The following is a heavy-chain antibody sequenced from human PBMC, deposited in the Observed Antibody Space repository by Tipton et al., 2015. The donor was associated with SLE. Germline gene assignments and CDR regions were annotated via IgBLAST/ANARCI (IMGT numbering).Heavy chain of an antibody. Sequence: TLSLTCTVSGGSISSGGYYWSWIRQHPGKGLEWIGYIYYSGSTYYNPSLKSRVTISVDTSKNQFSLKLNSVTAADTAVYYCARGRGARYYYDSSGYYSHYFDYWGQGTLVTVSS. V-gene: IGHV4-31*03. CDR2: IYYSGST. D-gene: IGHD3-22*01. CDR1: GGSISSGGYY. CDR3: ARGRGARYYYDSSGYYSHYFDY. J-gene: IGHJ4*02.